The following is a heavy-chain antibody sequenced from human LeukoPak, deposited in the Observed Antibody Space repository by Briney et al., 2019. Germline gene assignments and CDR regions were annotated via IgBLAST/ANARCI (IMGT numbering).Heavy chain of an antibody. V-gene: IGHV1-18*01. Sequence: ASVKVSCKAFGYSFINNGISRVRQAPAPGLEWVGWISGYNGNTNYAQNFQGRVTMTTDTSTSTAYMELTSLRSDDSAIYYCARFRPYGDYMRDAFDIWGQGTMVTVSS. CDR1: GYSFINNG. J-gene: IGHJ3*02. D-gene: IGHD4-17*01. CDR3: ARFRPYGDYMRDAFDI. CDR2: ISGYNGNT.